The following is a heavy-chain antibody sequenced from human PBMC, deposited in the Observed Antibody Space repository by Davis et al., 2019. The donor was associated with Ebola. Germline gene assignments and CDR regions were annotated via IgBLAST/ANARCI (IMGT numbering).Heavy chain of an antibody. J-gene: IGHJ6*02. CDR1: GFTFDAYA. D-gene: IGHD3-9*01. Sequence: GGSLRLSCAASGFTFDAYAMHWVRQAPGKGLEWVSGISWNSGSIGYADSVKGRFTISRDNAKNSLYLQMNSLRAEDTALYYCAKDIGYYDILTGYYGRYYYYGMDVWGQGTTATVSS. CDR3: AKDIGYYDILTGYYGRYYYYGMDV. CDR2: ISWNSGSI. V-gene: IGHV3-9*01.